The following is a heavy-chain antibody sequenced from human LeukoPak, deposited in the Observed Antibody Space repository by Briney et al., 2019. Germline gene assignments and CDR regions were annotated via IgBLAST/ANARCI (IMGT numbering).Heavy chain of an antibody. CDR1: GFTFSSYS. J-gene: IGHJ4*02. Sequence: GGSLRLSCAASGFTFSSYSMNWVRQAPGKGLEWVSYISSSSTIYYADSVKGRFTISRDNAKNSLYLQMNSLRAEDTAVYYCARDGITIFGVVTVWGQGTLVTVSS. D-gene: IGHD3-3*01. V-gene: IGHV3-48*01. CDR2: ISSSSTI. CDR3: ARDGITIFGVVTV.